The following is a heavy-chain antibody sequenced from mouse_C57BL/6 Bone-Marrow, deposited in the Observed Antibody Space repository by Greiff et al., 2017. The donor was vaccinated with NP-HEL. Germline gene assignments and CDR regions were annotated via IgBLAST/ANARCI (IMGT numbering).Heavy chain of an antibody. D-gene: IGHD3-2*02. Sequence: QVTLKVCGPGILQPSQTLSLTCSFSGFSLSTLGMGVGWIRQPSGKGLEWLAHIWWDDDKYYNPALKSRLTISKDTSKNQVFLKIASVDTADTATYYCARMGTAQAPFAYWGQGTLVTVSA. CDR3: ARMGTAQAPFAY. CDR2: IWWDDDK. V-gene: IGHV8-8*01. J-gene: IGHJ3*01. CDR1: GFSLSTLGMG.